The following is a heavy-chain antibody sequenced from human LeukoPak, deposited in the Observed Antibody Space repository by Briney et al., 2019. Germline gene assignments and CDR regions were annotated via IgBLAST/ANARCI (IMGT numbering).Heavy chain of an antibody. Sequence: GGSLRLSCAASGFTFSSYAMHWVRQAPGKGLEYVSAISSNGGSIYYANSVKGRFTISRDNSKNTLYLQMGSLRGEDMAFYYWAELGITMIGGVWGKGTTVTISS. J-gene: IGHJ6*04. CDR3: AELGITMIGGV. CDR2: ISSNGGSI. CDR1: GFTFSSYA. V-gene: IGHV3-64*01. D-gene: IGHD3-10*02.